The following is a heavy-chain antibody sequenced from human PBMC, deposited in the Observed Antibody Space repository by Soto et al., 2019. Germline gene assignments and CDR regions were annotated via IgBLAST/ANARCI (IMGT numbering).Heavy chain of an antibody. D-gene: IGHD3-16*01. J-gene: IGHJ4*02. CDR1: GYSFTSYW. CDR3: AGQCQLGLWGAFDY. CDR2: IYPGDSDT. V-gene: IGHV5-51*01. Sequence: GESLKISCKGSGYSFTSYWIGWVRQMPGKGLEWMGMIYPGDSDTRYSPSFQGQGTISADKSINTAYLQWSSLKPSDSAMYYCAGQCQLGLWGAFDYWGQGTLVTVSS.